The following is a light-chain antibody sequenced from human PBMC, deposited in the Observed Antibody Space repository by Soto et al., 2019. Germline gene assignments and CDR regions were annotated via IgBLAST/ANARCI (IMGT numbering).Light chain of an antibody. CDR3: YSAADNSVV. Sequence: YELTQPSSVSVSPGQTARITCSGDVLAKKYARWFQQKPGQAPVLVIYKDSERPSGIPERFSGSSSGTTVTLTISGAQVEDEADYYCYSAADNSVVFGGGTKLTVL. CDR1: VLAKKY. J-gene: IGLJ2*01. V-gene: IGLV3-27*01. CDR2: KDS.